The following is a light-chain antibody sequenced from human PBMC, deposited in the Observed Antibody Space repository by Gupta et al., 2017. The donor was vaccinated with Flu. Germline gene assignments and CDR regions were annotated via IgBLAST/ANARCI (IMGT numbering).Light chain of an antibody. V-gene: IGKV4-1*01. CDR1: QSVLYSSTNKNY. CDR3: QQYDSPPQT. CDR2: WAS. J-gene: IGKJ5*01. Sequence: DIVMTQSPDSLAMSLGERATINCKSSQSVLYSSTNKNYLAWYQQKPGQPPKLLIYWASTRESGVPDRFSGSGSGTDFTLTISSLQAEDVAVYYCQQYDSPPQTFGQGTRLEI.